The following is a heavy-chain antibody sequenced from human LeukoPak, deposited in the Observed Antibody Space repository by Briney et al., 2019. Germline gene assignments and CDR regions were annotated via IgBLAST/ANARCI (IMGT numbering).Heavy chain of an antibody. V-gene: IGHV3-48*02. CDR3: ATYSFEYFQH. Sequence: GGSLRLSCAAPGFTFSSYSMNWVRQAPGKGLEWVSYISSSSSTIYYADSVKGRFTISRDNAKNSLYLQMNSLRDEDTAVYYCATYSFEYFQHWGQGTLVTVSS. J-gene: IGHJ1*01. CDR1: GFTFSSYS. D-gene: IGHD2-15*01. CDR2: ISSSSSTI.